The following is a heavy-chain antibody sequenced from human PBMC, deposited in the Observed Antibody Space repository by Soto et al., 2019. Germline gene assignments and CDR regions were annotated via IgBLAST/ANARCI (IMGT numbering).Heavy chain of an antibody. CDR1: GFTFSSYG. J-gene: IGHJ6*02. CDR2: IWYDGSNK. D-gene: IGHD2-15*01. Sequence: QVQLVESGGGVVQPGRSLRLSCAASGFTFSSYGMHWVRQAPGKGLEWVAVIWYDGSNKYYADSVKSRFTISRDNSKKSLYLQMNSLRAEDTAVYYCARDGDIVVVVAATGHYYGMDVWGQGTTVTVSS. CDR3: ARDGDIVVVVAATGHYYGMDV. V-gene: IGHV3-33*01.